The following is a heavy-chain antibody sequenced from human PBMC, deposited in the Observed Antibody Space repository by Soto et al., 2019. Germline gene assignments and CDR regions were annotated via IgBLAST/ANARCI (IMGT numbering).Heavy chain of an antibody. D-gene: IGHD6-19*01. CDR2: ISGSGGST. Sequence: PGGSLRLSCAASGFTFSSYAMSWVRQAPGKGLGWVSAISGSGGSTYYADSVKGRFTISRDNSKNTLYLQMNSLRAEDTAVYYCAKNQVAGTVFDYWGQGTLVTVSS. J-gene: IGHJ4*02. CDR1: GFTFSSYA. CDR3: AKNQVAGTVFDY. V-gene: IGHV3-23*01.